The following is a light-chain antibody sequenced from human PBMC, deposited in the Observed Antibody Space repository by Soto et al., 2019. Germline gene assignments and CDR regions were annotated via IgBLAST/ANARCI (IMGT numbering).Light chain of an antibody. V-gene: IGKV1-5*01. Sequence: DIQMTQSPSTLSASVGDTVTVTCRASQSIGRWLAWYQQKPGKAPKLLIFDASTLENGVPARFSGSRSGPEFSLTISSLQPDDFATYYCQQYETFSGTFGPGTKVEI. CDR1: QSIGRW. CDR3: QQYETFSGT. CDR2: DAS. J-gene: IGKJ1*01.